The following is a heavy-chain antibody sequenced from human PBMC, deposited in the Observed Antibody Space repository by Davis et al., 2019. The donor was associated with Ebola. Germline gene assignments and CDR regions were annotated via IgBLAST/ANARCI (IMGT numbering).Heavy chain of an antibody. V-gene: IGHV3-74*01. Sequence: GESLKISCAASGFTFSSYWMHWVRQAPGKGLVWVSRINSDGSSTSYADSVKGRFTISRDNAKNTLYLQMNSLRSEDTAVYYCASAHIVAAAGNFYYYGMDVWGQGTTVTVSS. CDR1: GFTFSSYW. CDR2: INSDGSST. D-gene: IGHD6-13*01. J-gene: IGHJ6*02. CDR3: ASAHIVAAAGNFYYYGMDV.